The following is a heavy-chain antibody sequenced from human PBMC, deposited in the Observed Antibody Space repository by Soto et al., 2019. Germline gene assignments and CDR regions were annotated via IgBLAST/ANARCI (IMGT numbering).Heavy chain of an antibody. CDR1: GFTFSNYW. D-gene: IGHD1-1*01. Sequence: EVQLVESGGGLVQPGGSLRLSCAASGFTFSNYWMHWVRQAPGKGLVWVSHIGPDGSATSYADSVKGRFTIFSDIAKNTLYLQMNRLRAEDTAVYYCARDDTGPLAFDYWGLGTLVSVSS. CDR3: ARDDTGPLAFDY. CDR2: IGPDGSAT. J-gene: IGHJ4*02. V-gene: IGHV3-74*01.